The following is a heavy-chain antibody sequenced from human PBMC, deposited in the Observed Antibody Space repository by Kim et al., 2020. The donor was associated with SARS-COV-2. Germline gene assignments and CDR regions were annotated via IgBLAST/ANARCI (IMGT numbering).Heavy chain of an antibody. CDR2: ISYDGSNK. Sequence: GGSLRLSCAASGFTFSSYAMHWVRQAPGKGLEWVAVISYDGSNKYYADSVKGRFTISRDNSKNTLYLQMNSLRAEDTAVYYCARDTLSFRIVDYWGQGTLVTVSS. J-gene: IGHJ4*02. D-gene: IGHD2-15*01. V-gene: IGHV3-30-3*01. CDR1: GFTFSSYA. CDR3: ARDTLSFRIVDY.